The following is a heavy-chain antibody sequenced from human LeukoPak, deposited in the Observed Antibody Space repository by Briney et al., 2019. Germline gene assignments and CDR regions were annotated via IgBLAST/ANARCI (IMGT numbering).Heavy chain of an antibody. D-gene: IGHD6-13*01. CDR2: ISYDGSNK. CDR1: GFTFSSYA. J-gene: IGHJ4*02. CDR3: ARDPPYSSSWTYYFDY. V-gene: IGHV3-30-3*01. Sequence: GGSLRLSCAASGFTFSSYAMHWVRQAPGKGLEWVAVISYDGSNKYYADSVKGRFTISRDNSKNTLYLQMNSLRAEDTAVYYCARDPPYSSSWTYYFDYWGQGTLVTVSS.